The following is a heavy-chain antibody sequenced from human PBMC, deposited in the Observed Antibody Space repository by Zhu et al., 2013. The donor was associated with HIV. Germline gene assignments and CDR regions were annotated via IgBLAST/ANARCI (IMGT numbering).Heavy chain of an antibody. V-gene: IGHV1-46*01. D-gene: IGHD4-17*01. CDR1: GYTFTTYC. CDR3: ARSFLTYSDTSEFDY. Sequence: GASVRVSCKASGYTFTTYCIQWVRLAPGQGLEWMGFVDPTGYTTTYAQKFQGRITMSTDTSTTTADMELRSLRSDDTAVYFRARSFLTYSDTSEFDYWGQGTLVTVSS. CDR2: VDPTGYTT. J-gene: IGHJ4*02.